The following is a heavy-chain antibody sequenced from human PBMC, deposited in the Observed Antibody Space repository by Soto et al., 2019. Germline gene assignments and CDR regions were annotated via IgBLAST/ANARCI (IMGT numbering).Heavy chain of an antibody. CDR3: ARGRIGNCYNWFDP. Sequence: QVQLVQSGAEVKKPGASVKVSCKASGYTFTSYDLNWVRQATGQGLEWMGWMNPNSGNTGYAQKFQGRVTMTRHTSRSTAYIELSSLRSEDTAVFYWARGRIGNCYNWFDPWGQGTLVTVSS. J-gene: IGHJ5*02. CDR2: MNPNSGNT. V-gene: IGHV1-8*01. D-gene: IGHD2-2*03. CDR1: GYTFTSYD.